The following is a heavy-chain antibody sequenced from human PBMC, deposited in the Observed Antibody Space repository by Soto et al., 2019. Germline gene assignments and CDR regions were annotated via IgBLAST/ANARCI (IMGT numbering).Heavy chain of an antibody. J-gene: IGHJ5*02. CDR2: ISAHSGGT. Sequence: GASVKVSCKASGFSFTGYYIHWLRQAPGQGLEWMGWISAHSGGTEYAQKFQGRVTLTMDTSIATAYLTLTSLTSDDTALYYCAKDLTRQLAYWLDPWGQGTQVTVSS. V-gene: IGHV1-2*02. CDR1: GFSFTGYY. D-gene: IGHD6-6*01. CDR3: AKDLTRQLAYWLDP.